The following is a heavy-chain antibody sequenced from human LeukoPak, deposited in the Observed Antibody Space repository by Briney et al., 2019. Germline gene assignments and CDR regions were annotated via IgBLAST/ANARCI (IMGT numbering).Heavy chain of an antibody. Sequence: SGXXXXXYGMHXVRQAPGKGLEWVAFIRYDGSNKYYADSVKGRFTISRDKXKNTLYLQMNSLREEDTAVYYXXXXXXXXXXYYYYYMDVWGKGTTVTISS. J-gene: IGHJ6*03. V-gene: IGHV3-30*02. CDR1: GXXXXXYG. CDR3: XXXXXXXXXYYYYYMDV. CDR2: IRYDGSNK.